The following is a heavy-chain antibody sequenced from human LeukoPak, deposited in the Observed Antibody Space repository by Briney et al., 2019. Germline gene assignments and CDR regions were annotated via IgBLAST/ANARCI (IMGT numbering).Heavy chain of an antibody. CDR2: ISGSGSYI. Sequence: GGSLRLSCAASGFIFSSFSMIWVRQAPGKGLEWVSAISGSGSYIYYADSVKGRFTISRDNAKNSLFLQMNSLRAEDTAVFYCARVNGAPAGAEADYWGQGTLVTASS. D-gene: IGHD6-13*01. CDR3: ARVNGAPAGAEADY. J-gene: IGHJ4*02. V-gene: IGHV3-21*01. CDR1: GFIFSSFS.